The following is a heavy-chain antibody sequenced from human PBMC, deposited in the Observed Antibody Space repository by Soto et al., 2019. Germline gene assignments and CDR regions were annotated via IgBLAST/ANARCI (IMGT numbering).Heavy chain of an antibody. CDR3: ARVWRSAGSFDY. D-gene: IGHD3-10*01. CDR2: IYYSGST. V-gene: IGHV4-31*03. Sequence: RLSKALSLTCTVSGGSISSVGYYWSWIRQHPEKGLEWIGYIYYSGSTYYNPSLKSRVTISVDTSKNQFSLKLSSVTAADTAVYYCARVWRSAGSFDYWGQGTLVTVSS. J-gene: IGHJ4*02. CDR1: GGSISSVGYY.